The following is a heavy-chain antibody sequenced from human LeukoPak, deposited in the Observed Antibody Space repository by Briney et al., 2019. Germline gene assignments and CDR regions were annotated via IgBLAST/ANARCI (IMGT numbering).Heavy chain of an antibody. D-gene: IGHD3-10*01. CDR1: GYTFTGYY. Sequence: ASVKVSCKASGYTFTGYYMHWVRQAPGQGLEWMGWINPNSGGTNYAQKVQGRVTMTRDTSISTAYMELSRLRSDDTAVYYCAREGRGSGIGLPEYWGQGTLVTVSS. CDR3: AREGRGSGIGLPEY. J-gene: IGHJ4*02. CDR2: INPNSGGT. V-gene: IGHV1-2*02.